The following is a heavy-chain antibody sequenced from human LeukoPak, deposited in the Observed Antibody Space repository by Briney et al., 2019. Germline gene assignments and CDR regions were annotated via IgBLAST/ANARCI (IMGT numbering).Heavy chain of an antibody. D-gene: IGHD6-13*01. CDR3: ARGEIPAAGSFDY. V-gene: IGHV3-21*01. J-gene: IGHJ4*02. CDR1: GFTFSSYA. Sequence: PGGSLRLSCAASGFTFSSYAIYWVRQAPGKGLEWVSSISSISYLHYADSVKGRFTISRDNAKNSLYLQMNSLRVEDTAVYYCARGEIPAAGSFDYWGQGTLVTVSS. CDR2: ISSISYL.